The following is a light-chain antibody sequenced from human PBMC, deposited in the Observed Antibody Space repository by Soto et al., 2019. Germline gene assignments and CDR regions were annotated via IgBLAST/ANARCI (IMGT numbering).Light chain of an antibody. V-gene: IGLV2-8*01. CDR3: SSYAGSNIVV. J-gene: IGLJ2*01. CDR1: SSDVGGYNF. Sequence: QSALTQPPSASGSPGQSVTISCTGTSSDVGGYNFVSWYQQHPGKAPELMIYEVIERPSGVPDGFSGSNSGNTASLTVSGLQAEDEADYYCSSYAGSNIVVFGGGTKLTVL. CDR2: EVI.